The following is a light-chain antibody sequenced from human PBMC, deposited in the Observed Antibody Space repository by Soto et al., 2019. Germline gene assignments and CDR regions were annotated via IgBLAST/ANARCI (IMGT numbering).Light chain of an antibody. J-gene: IGKJ1*01. CDR3: QQYNNWPRT. CDR1: QSVSSSY. CDR2: GAS. V-gene: IGKV3-15*01. Sequence: ENVLTQSPGTLSLSPGERATLSCRASQSVSSSYLAWYQQKPGQAPRLLIYGASSRATGIPARFSGSGSETEFTLTISSLQSEDFEVYSCQQYNNWPRTVGHVT.